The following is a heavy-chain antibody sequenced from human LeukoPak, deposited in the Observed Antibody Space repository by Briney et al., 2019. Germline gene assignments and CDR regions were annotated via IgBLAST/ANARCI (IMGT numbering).Heavy chain of an antibody. Sequence: GGSLRLSCAASGFTVSSNYMGWVRQAPGKGLEWVSVIYSGGSTYYADSVKGRFTISRDNSKNTLYLQMNSLRAEDTAVYYCARYCSGGSCYLHWGQGTLVTVSS. D-gene: IGHD2-15*01. CDR3: ARYCSGGSCYLH. CDR2: IYSGGST. J-gene: IGHJ4*02. CDR1: GFTVSSNY. V-gene: IGHV3-66*02.